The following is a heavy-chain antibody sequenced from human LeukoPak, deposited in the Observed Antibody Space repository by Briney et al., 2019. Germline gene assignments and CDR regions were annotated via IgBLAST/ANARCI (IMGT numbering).Heavy chain of an antibody. Sequence: GGSLRLSCAASGFTFDDYAMHWVRQAPGKGLEWVSGISWNSGSIGYADSVKGRFTISRDNAKNSLYLQMNSLRAEDTALYYCAKDWYCDSSGYFDYWGQGTLVTVSS. CDR2: ISWNSGSI. J-gene: IGHJ4*02. CDR3: AKDWYCDSSGYFDY. D-gene: IGHD3-22*01. CDR1: GFTFDDYA. V-gene: IGHV3-9*01.